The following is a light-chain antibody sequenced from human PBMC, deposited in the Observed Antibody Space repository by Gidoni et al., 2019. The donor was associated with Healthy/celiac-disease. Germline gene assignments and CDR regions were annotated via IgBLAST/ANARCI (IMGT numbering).Light chain of an antibody. V-gene: IGKV1-12*01. CDR3: QQANSFPYT. Sequence: TQLTQSPSSVSASVGDRVPMTCRASQGSSSWLAWYQQKPGKAPKRRIYAASSLQSGVPSRFSGSGSGTDFTLTISSLQPEDFATYYCQQANSFPYTFGQXTKLEIK. CDR2: AAS. J-gene: IGKJ2*01. CDR1: QGSSSW.